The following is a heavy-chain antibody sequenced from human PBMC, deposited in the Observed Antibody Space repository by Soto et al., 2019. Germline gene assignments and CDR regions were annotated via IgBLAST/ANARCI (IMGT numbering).Heavy chain of an antibody. Sequence: GGSLRLSCAASGFTFSSYGMHWVRQAPGKGLEWVAVISYDGSNKYYADSVKGRFTISRDNSKNTPYLQMNSLRAEDTAVYYCAKQLSGSYYFYYYYGMDVWGQGTTVTVSS. CDR3: AKQLSGSYYFYYYYGMDV. D-gene: IGHD1-26*01. V-gene: IGHV3-30*18. CDR1: GFTFSSYG. CDR2: ISYDGSNK. J-gene: IGHJ6*02.